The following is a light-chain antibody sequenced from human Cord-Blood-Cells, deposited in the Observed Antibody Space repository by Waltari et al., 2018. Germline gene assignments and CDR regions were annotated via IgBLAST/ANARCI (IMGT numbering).Light chain of an antibody. CDR1: ALPKQY. CDR3: YSTDSSGKGV. CDR2: DDS. V-gene: IGLV3-10*01. J-gene: IGLJ3*02. Sequence: SYELTQPPSVSVSPGQTARIPCPGDALPKQYAYWYQQKSGQAPVLVIYDDSKRPSGIPERFSGASSGTMATLTISGAQGEDEADYYCYSTDSSGKGVFGGGTKLTVL.